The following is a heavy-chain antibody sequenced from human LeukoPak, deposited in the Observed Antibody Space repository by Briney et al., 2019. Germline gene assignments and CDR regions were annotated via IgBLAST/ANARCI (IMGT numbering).Heavy chain of an antibody. V-gene: IGHV3-11*06. CDR1: GFTFSDYY. D-gene: IGHD5-24*01. CDR3: ARDGDGYNHGVDY. Sequence: PGGSLRLSCAASGFTFSDYYMSWIRQAPGKGLEWVSYISSSSSYTNYADSVKGRFTISRDNAKNSLYLQMNSLRAEDTAVYYCARDGDGYNHGVDYWGQGTLVTVSS. CDR2: ISSSSSYT. J-gene: IGHJ4*02.